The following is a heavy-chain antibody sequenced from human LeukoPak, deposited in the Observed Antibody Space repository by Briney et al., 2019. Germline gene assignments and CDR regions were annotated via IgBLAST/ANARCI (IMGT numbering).Heavy chain of an antibody. D-gene: IGHD4-17*01. CDR3: ARDPTTVTKGLDI. Sequence: SETLSLTCTVSGGSISSHYWTWIRQPPGKGLEWIGYISYIGSTNYNPSLKSRVTISVDTSKNQFSLKLSSVTAADAAVYSCARDPTTVTKGLDIWGQGTMVTVSS. CDR2: ISYIGST. V-gene: IGHV4-59*11. J-gene: IGHJ3*02. CDR1: GGSISSHY.